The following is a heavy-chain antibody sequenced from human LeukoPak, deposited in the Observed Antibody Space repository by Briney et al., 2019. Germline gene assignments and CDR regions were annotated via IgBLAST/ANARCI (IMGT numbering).Heavy chain of an antibody. Sequence: SETLSFTCTVSGGSISSSSYYWGWIRRPPGKGLEWIGSIYYSGSTYYNPSLKSRVTISVDTSKNQFSLKLSSVTAADTAVYYCARGAKYYYDSSGYPFFDYWGQGTLVTVSS. J-gene: IGHJ4*02. CDR1: GGSISSSSYY. D-gene: IGHD3-22*01. CDR3: ARGAKYYYDSSGYPFFDY. V-gene: IGHV4-39*07. CDR2: IYYSGST.